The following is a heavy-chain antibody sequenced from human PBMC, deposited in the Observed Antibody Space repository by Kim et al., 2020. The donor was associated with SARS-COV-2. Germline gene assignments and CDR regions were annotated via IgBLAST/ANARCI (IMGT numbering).Heavy chain of an antibody. J-gene: IGHJ5*02. V-gene: IGHV3-23*01. CDR1: GFTFSNYA. CDR2: ISGSGGST. CDR3: AKEVGLTSMIYPPYNWFDP. Sequence: GGSLRLSCAASGFTFSNYAMNWVRQAPGKGLEWVSAISGSGGSTYYADSVKGRFTISRDNSKNTLYLQMNSLRAEDTAVYYCAKEVGLTSMIYPPYNWFDPWGQGTLVTVSS. D-gene: IGHD3-22*01.